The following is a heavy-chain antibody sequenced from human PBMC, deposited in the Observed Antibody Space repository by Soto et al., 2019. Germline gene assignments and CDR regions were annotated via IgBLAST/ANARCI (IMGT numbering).Heavy chain of an antibody. CDR2: INPSAGST. Sequence: ASVKVSCKASGYTFTIYYMHGVRQAPGKGLEWMGIINPSAGSTNYAQTFQGRVTMTSYTPTSTVYMELSSLRSEDTAICYCACTRDRFDYWGQGTLVTVSS. J-gene: IGHJ4*02. CDR3: ACTRDRFDY. V-gene: IGHV1-46*01. CDR1: GYTFTIYY.